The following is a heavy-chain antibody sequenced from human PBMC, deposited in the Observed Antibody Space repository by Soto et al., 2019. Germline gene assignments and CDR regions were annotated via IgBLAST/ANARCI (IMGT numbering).Heavy chain of an antibody. Sequence: QVQLVQSGAEVKKPGASVKVSCKASGYTFTSYGISWVRQAPGQGLEWMGWISAYNGNTNYAQKLQGRVTMTTDTSTSTAYMELRSLRSDDTAVSYCARESRGGYYYDSSVYSLDYWGQGTLVTVSS. V-gene: IGHV1-18*01. CDR1: GYTFTSYG. D-gene: IGHD3-22*01. J-gene: IGHJ4*02. CDR2: ISAYNGNT. CDR3: ARESRGGYYYDSSVYSLDY.